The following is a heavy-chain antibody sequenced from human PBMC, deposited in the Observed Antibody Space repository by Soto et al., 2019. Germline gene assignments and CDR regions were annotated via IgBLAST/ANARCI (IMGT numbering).Heavy chain of an antibody. CDR1: GGPISSYY. V-gene: IGHV4-59*01. D-gene: IGHD5-18*01. Sequence: KTSETLSLTCTVSGGPISSYYWIWIRQPPGKGLEWIGYIYYSGSTNYNPSLKSRVTISVDTSKNQFSLKLSSVTAADTAVYYCASARIGYSYGIYGMDVWGQGTTVTVSS. J-gene: IGHJ6*02. CDR3: ASARIGYSYGIYGMDV. CDR2: IYYSGST.